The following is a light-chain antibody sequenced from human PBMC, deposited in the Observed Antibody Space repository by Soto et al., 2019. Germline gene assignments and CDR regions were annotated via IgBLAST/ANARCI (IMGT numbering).Light chain of an antibody. CDR3: QQYNSYSSGT. V-gene: IGKV1-5*03. Sequence: DIQMTQSPSTLSASVGDRVTITCRASQSIDSWLAWYQQKPGKAPNLLIYKASSLESGVPSRFSGSGSGTEFTLTISSLQPDDFATYHCQQYNSYSSGTFGQGTKVDIK. CDR1: QSIDSW. J-gene: IGKJ1*01. CDR2: KAS.